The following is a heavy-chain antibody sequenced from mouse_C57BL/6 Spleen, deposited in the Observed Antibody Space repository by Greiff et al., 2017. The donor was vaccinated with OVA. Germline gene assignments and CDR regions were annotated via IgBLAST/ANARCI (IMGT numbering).Heavy chain of an antibody. Sequence: VQLQQSGPELVKPGASVKISCKASGYTFTDYYMNWVKQSHGKSLEWIGDINPNNGGTSYNQKFKGKATLTVDKSSSTAYMELRSLTSEDSAVYYCARSYDYDQAWFAYWGQGTLVTVSA. V-gene: IGHV1-26*01. J-gene: IGHJ3*01. CDR3: ARSYDYDQAWFAY. D-gene: IGHD2-4*01. CDR1: GYTFTDYY. CDR2: INPNNGGT.